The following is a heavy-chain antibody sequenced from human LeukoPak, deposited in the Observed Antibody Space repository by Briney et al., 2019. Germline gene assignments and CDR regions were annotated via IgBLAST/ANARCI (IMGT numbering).Heavy chain of an antibody. CDR1: GFTFGNYW. J-gene: IGHJ6*02. V-gene: IGHV3-74*01. Sequence: GGSLRLSCAASGFTFGNYWMHWVRQTPGEGLVCVSLIKGDGSSTTYADSVKGRFTISRDNAKNTVYLQMNSLRAEDTAVYYCARGNYHAMDVWGQGTTVTVSS. CDR3: ARGNYHAMDV. CDR2: IKGDGSST.